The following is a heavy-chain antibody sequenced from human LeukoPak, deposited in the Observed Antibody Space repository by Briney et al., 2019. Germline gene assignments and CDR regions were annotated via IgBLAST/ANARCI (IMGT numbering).Heavy chain of an antibody. CDR3: ARNASDSGTSYFDY. V-gene: IGHV4-39*01. D-gene: IGHD1-26*01. Sequence: SETLSLTCAVSGGSISSSTYYWGWIRQPPGKGLEWIGSIYYSGSTSYNPSLKSRVTISVDTSKNQFSQKLDSVTAADTAVYYCARNASDSGTSYFDYWGQGTLVTVSS. CDR2: IYYSGST. CDR1: GGSISSSTYY. J-gene: IGHJ4*02.